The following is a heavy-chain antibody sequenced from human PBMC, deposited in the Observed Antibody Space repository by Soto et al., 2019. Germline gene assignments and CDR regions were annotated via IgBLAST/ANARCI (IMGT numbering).Heavy chain of an antibody. CDR1: GYTFTSYG. CDR2: ISAYNGNT. Sequence: QVQLVQSGAEVKKPGASVKVSCKASGYTFTSYGISWVRQAPGQGLEWMGWISAYNGNTNYAQKLQGRVTMTTDTSTRKAYMELRSLRSDDTAVYYCARVYSSGWYRDAFDIWGQGTMVTVSS. D-gene: IGHD6-19*01. J-gene: IGHJ3*02. CDR3: ARVYSSGWYRDAFDI. V-gene: IGHV1-18*01.